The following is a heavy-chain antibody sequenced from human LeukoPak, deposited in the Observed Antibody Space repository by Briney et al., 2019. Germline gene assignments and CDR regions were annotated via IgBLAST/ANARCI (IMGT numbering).Heavy chain of an antibody. CDR2: FDPEDGET. CDR1: GYTLTELS. Sequence: ASVKVSCKVSGYTLTELSMHWVRQAPGKGLEWMGGFDPEDGETIYAQKFQGRVTMTEDTSTDTAYMELSSLRSEDTAVYYCATVDRQPCSSTSCLFDYWGQGTLVTVSS. J-gene: IGHJ4*02. CDR3: ATVDRQPCSSTSCLFDY. D-gene: IGHD2-2*01. V-gene: IGHV1-24*01.